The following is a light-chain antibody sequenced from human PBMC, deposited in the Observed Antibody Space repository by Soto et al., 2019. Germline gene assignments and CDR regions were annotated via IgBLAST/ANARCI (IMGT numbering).Light chain of an antibody. Sequence: DIQMTQSPSSLSASVGDRVTITCRASQSISSYLNWYQQKPGKAPKLLIYAASSLQSGVPSRFSGGGSGTDFTLTISSLQPEDFATYYCQQSYSLFTFGPGTKVDIK. J-gene: IGKJ3*01. CDR3: QQSYSLFT. V-gene: IGKV1-39*01. CDR2: AAS. CDR1: QSISSY.